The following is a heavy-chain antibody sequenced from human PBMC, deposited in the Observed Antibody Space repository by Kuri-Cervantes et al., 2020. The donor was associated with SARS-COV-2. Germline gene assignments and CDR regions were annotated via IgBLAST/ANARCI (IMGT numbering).Heavy chain of an antibody. CDR1: GFTFRDYY. CDR2: ISSSDSTT. CDR3: SRDQVSAAGTANY. V-gene: IGHV3-11*01. J-gene: IGHJ4*02. D-gene: IGHD2-2*01. Sequence: GESMKISCVASGFTFRDYYMSWISQAPGKGLEWISYISSSDSTTYYADSVKGRFTISRDNAKRTLFLQMNSLSVDDTAVYYCSRDQVSAAGTANYWGQGAVVTVSS.